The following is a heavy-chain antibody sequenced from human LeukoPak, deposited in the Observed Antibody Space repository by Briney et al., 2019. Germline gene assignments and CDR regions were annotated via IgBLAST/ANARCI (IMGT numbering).Heavy chain of an antibody. CDR3: ARSGRSDFWSGYPIDY. CDR1: GFTFSSYA. CDR2: ISSNGGST. D-gene: IGHD3-3*01. V-gene: IGHV3-64*01. J-gene: IGHJ4*02. Sequence: GGSLRLSCAASGFTFSSYAMHWVRQAPGKGLEYASAISSNGGSTYYANSVKGRFTISRDNSKNTLYLQMGSLRVEDMAVYYCARSGRSDFWSGYPIDYWGQGTLVTVSS.